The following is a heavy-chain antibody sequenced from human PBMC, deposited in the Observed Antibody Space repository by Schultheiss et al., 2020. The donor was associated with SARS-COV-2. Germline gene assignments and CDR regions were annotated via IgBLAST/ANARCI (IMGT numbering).Heavy chain of an antibody. CDR3: ARSLTTVTPFDY. J-gene: IGHJ4*02. V-gene: IGHV4-39*07. CDR1: GGSISSSSYY. CDR2: INHSGST. Sequence: SETLSLTCTVSGGSISSSSYYWGWIRQPPGKGLEWIGEINHSGSTNYNPSLKSRVTISVDTSKNQFSLKLSSVTAADTAVYYCARSLTTVTPFDYWGQGTLVTVSS. D-gene: IGHD4-11*01.